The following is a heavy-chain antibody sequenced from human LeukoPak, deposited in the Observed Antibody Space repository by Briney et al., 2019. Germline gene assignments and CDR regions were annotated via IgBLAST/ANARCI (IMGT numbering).Heavy chain of an antibody. J-gene: IGHJ3*02. D-gene: IGHD4-11*01. CDR2: IYYSGST. V-gene: IGHV4-59*01. CDR1: GGSISSYY. Sequence: SETLSLTCTVSGGSISSYYWSWIRQPPGKGLEWIGYIYYSGSTNYNPSLKSRVTISVDMSKNQFSLKLSSVTAADTAVYYCARDKGLHAFDIWGQGTMVTVSS. CDR3: ARDKGLHAFDI.